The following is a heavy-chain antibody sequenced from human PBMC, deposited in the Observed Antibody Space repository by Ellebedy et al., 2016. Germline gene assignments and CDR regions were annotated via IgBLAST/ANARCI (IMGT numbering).Heavy chain of an antibody. D-gene: IGHD3-10*01. CDR2: INAGNGNT. CDR3: ARDPPRRGYGSGRYYYYGMDV. V-gene: IGHV1-3*01. Sequence: ASVKVSCKASGYTFTSYAMHWVRQAPGQRLEWMGWINAGNGNTKYSQKFQGRVTITRDTSASTAYMELSSLRSEDTAVYYCARDPPRRGYGSGRYYYYGMDVWGQGTTVTVSS. CDR1: GYTFTSYA. J-gene: IGHJ6*02.